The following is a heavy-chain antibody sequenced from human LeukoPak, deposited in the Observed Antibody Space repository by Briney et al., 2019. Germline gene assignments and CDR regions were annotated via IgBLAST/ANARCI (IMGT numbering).Heavy chain of an antibody. J-gene: IGHJ5*02. D-gene: IGHD2-15*01. Sequence: ASVKVSCKASGYTLTGYYMHWVRQAPGQGLEWMGRINPNSGGTNYAQKFQGGVTMTRDTSISTAYMELSRLRSDDTAVYYCARVGCSGGSCAYYWFDPWGQGTLVTVSS. CDR3: ARVGCSGGSCAYYWFDP. V-gene: IGHV1-2*06. CDR2: INPNSGGT. CDR1: GYTLTGYY.